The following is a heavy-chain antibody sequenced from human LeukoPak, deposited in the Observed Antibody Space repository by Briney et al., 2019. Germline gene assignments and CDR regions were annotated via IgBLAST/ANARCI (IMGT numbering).Heavy chain of an antibody. CDR2: IRYDGNNK. CDR3: AKGPGGYSSGWYFDY. CDR1: GLSFRSDG. D-gene: IGHD6-19*01. Sequence: PGGSLRLACGASGLSFRSDGRDWVRQAPGKGQEWVAFIRYDGNNKYYADSVKGRFTISRDNSKNTLYLQMNSLRAEDTAVYYCAKGPGGYSSGWYFDYWGQGTLVTVSS. J-gene: IGHJ4*02. V-gene: IGHV3-30*02.